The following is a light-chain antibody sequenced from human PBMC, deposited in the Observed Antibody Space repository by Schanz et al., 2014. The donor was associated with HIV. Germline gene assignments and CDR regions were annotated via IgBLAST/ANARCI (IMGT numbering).Light chain of an antibody. CDR3: QQYNDWPPIT. CDR2: GAS. CDR1: QSVSST. V-gene: IGKV3-15*01. J-gene: IGKJ5*01. Sequence: IVLTQSPGTLSLSPGERATLSCRASQSVSSTYIAWYQQKPGQAPRILIYGASTRATGIPARFSGSGSGTEFTLTISSLQSEDFAVYYCQQYNDWPPITFGQGTRLEIK.